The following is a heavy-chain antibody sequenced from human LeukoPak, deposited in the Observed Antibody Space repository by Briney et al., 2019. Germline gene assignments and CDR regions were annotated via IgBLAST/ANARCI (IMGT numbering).Heavy chain of an antibody. J-gene: IGHJ3*02. D-gene: IGHD3-9*01. CDR2: IYYSGST. Sequence: SETLSLTCTVSGGSISSYYWSWIRQPPGKGLEWIGYIYYSGSTNYNPSLKSRVTISVDTSKNQFSLKLSPVTAADTAVYYCARQKAFDWLSLGAFDIWGQGTMVTVSS. CDR3: ARQKAFDWLSLGAFDI. CDR1: GGSISSYY. V-gene: IGHV4-59*08.